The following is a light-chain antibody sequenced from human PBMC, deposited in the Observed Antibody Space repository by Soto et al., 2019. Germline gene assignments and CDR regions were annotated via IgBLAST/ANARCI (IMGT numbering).Light chain of an antibody. CDR1: KGISNS. Sequence: LHIPQSPSSLSAPVGDRITITCRASKGISNSLAWYQQAPAKVPKLLIYAASTLQSGVPSRFSGSGSGTDFTLTISSLQPEDVASYYCQKYNSAPCTFGPGT. CDR2: AAS. V-gene: IGKV1-27*01. CDR3: QKYNSAPCT. J-gene: IGKJ1*01.